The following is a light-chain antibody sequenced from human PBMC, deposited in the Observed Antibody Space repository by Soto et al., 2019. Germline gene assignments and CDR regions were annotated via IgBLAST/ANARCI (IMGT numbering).Light chain of an antibody. CDR3: LQDYNYPPT. V-gene: IGKV1-6*02. CDR1: QAIRND. J-gene: IGKJ5*01. Sequence: AIQMTQSPSSQSASVGDRVTITCRASQAIRNDLGGYQQKPGKAPKLLIYAASSLQSGVPSRFSGSGPGTDFTLTISSLQAEDFATYYCLQDYNYPPTFGQGTRLEIK. CDR2: AAS.